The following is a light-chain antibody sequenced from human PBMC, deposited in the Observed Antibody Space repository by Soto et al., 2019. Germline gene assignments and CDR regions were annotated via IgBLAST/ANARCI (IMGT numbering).Light chain of an antibody. V-gene: IGLV2-23*01. Sequence: QSALTQPASVSGSPGQSITISCTGTSSDVGSYNLVSWYQQHPGKAPKLMIYEGNKRPSGVSNRFSGSKSGNTASLTISGLQAEDEADYYWCSYAGSSTWVFGGGTKLTVL. CDR3: CSYAGSSTWV. J-gene: IGLJ3*02. CDR2: EGN. CDR1: SSDVGSYNL.